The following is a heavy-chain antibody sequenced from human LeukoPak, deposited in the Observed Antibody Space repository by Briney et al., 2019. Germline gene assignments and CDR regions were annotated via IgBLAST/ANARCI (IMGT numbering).Heavy chain of an antibody. CDR3: ARHQWIQPWPYYYYYGMDV. J-gene: IGHJ6*02. Sequence: SVKVSCKASGGTFSSYAISWVRQAPGQGLEWMGRIIPILGIANYAQKFQGRVTITADKSTSTAYMELSSLRSEDTAVYYCARHQWIQPWPYYYYYGMDVWGQGTTVTVSS. V-gene: IGHV1-69*04. CDR1: GGTFSSYA. CDR2: IIPILGIA. D-gene: IGHD5-18*01.